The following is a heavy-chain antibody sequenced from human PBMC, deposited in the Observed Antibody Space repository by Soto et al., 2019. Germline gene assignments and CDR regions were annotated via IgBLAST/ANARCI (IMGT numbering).Heavy chain of an antibody. D-gene: IGHD3-10*01. CDR3: AHHPCYGLGSYSFDY. J-gene: IGHJ4*02. Sequence: QITLKESGPTLVRPTQTLTLTCTFSGFSLTTSGVGVGWIRQPPGKALEWLAVIYWDDDKRYSSSLKSRLTHTKDTSQNQVVLTMTNMDPVDTATYYCAHHPCYGLGSYSFDYWGQGTLVTVSS. V-gene: IGHV2-5*02. CDR1: GFSLTTSGVG. CDR2: IYWDDDK.